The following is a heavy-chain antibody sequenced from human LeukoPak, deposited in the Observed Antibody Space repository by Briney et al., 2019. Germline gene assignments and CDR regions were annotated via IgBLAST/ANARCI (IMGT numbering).Heavy chain of an antibody. CDR3: AKAGATAWTAVDY. CDR2: ISGSGGST. D-gene: IGHD6-25*01. CDR1: GFTFSSYS. J-gene: IGHJ4*02. V-gene: IGHV3-23*01. Sequence: GRSLRLSCAASGFTFSSYSMNWVRQAPGKGLEWVSAISGSGGSTYYADSVKGRFTISRDNSKNTLYLQMNSLRADDTAIYYCAKAGATAWTAVDYWGQGTLVTVSS.